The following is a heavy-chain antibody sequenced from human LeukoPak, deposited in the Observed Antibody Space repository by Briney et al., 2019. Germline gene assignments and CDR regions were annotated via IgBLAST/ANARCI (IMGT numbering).Heavy chain of an antibody. Sequence: GGSLRPSCAASGFAFSNSWMNWVRQALGKGLEWVANIKPDGSETHYVDSVKGRFTISRDNARNSVYLQMNSLRAEDTAVYYCFGSGSYSKWDQGTLVTVSS. V-gene: IGHV3-7*01. CDR3: FGSGSYSK. CDR2: IKPDGSET. D-gene: IGHD3-10*01. J-gene: IGHJ4*02. CDR1: GFAFSNSW.